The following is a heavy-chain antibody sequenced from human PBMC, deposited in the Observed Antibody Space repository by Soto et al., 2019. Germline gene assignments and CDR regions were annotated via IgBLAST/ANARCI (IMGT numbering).Heavy chain of an antibody. D-gene: IGHD3-9*01. CDR2: ISAYNGNT. Sequence: ASVKVSCKASGYTFTSYGISWVRQAPGQGLEWMGWISAYNGNTNYAQKLQGRVTMTTDTSTSTAYMELRSLRSDDTAVYYCARQKGYYDILTGYFRDYYYYYMDVWGKGTTVTVSS. CDR3: ARQKGYYDILTGYFRDYYYYYMDV. CDR1: GYTFTSYG. J-gene: IGHJ6*03. V-gene: IGHV1-18*01.